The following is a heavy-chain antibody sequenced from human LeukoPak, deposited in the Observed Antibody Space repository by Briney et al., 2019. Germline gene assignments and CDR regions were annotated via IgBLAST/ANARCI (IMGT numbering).Heavy chain of an antibody. Sequence: PSETLSLTCAVYGGSFSGYYWSWIRQPPGKGLEWIGEINHSGSTNYNPSLKSRVTISVDTSKNQFSLKLSSVTAADTAVYYCARSGSSWAQNNWFDPWGRGTLVTVSS. J-gene: IGHJ5*02. CDR1: GGSFSGYY. CDR2: INHSGST. CDR3: ARSGSSWAQNNWFDP. V-gene: IGHV4-34*01. D-gene: IGHD6-13*01.